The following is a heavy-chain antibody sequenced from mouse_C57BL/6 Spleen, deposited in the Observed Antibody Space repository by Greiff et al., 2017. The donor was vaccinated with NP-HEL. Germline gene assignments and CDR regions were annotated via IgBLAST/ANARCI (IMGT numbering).Heavy chain of an antibody. CDR3: ARDDYDGEYAMDY. Sequence: VQLQQSGAELVKPGASVKMSCKASGYTFTSYWITWVKQRPGQGLEWIGDIYPGSGSTNYNEKFKSKATLTVDTSSSTAYMQLSSLTSEDSAVYYCARDDYDGEYAMDYWGQGTSVTVSS. J-gene: IGHJ4*01. CDR1: GYTFTSYW. CDR2: IYPGSGST. D-gene: IGHD2-4*01. V-gene: IGHV1-55*01.